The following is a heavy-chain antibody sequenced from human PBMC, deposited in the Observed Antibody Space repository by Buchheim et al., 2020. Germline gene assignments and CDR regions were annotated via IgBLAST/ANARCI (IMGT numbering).Heavy chain of an antibody. J-gene: IGHJ6*02. D-gene: IGHD4-23*01. CDR1: GFTFSSYA. Sequence: EVQLLESGGGLVQPGGSLRLSCAASGFTFSSYAMSWVRQAPGKGLEWVSVVSGSGDRTFYADSVKGRFTISRDNSKKPLYLQMNSLRAEDTAEYYCAKETALVVLLLARYGMDVWGQGTT. CDR3: AKETALVVLLLARYGMDV. CDR2: VSGSGDRT. V-gene: IGHV3-23*01.